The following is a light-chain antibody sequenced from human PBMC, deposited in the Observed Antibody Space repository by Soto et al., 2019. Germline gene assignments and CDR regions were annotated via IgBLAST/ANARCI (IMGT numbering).Light chain of an antibody. CDR2: DAS. CDR1: QSVGSF. CDR3: QHRNNWLGT. J-gene: IGKJ3*01. Sequence: EIVLTQSPATLSLSPGERATLSCRASQSVGSFLAWYQQKSGQAPRLLIYDASNRAPGIPARFSGSGSGTDVTLTISSLEPEDFAVYYCQHRNNWLGTFGPGTKVDIK. V-gene: IGKV3-11*01.